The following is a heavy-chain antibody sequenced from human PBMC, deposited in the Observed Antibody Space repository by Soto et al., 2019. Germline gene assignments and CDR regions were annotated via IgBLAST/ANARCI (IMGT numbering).Heavy chain of an antibody. D-gene: IGHD5-12*01. J-gene: IGHJ4*02. CDR2: ISARGGSA. CDR3: AKGSIIYSASVDH. Sequence: EVQLLESGGDLVQPGGSLRLACAASGFSFSSYAMVWVRQAPGKGLEWVSGISARGGSAYFADSVKGRLTISRDNSKNVSSLEMNSLRAEDTAIYFCAKGSIIYSASVDHRGQGTLVRVSS. CDR1: GFSFSSYA. V-gene: IGHV3-23*01.